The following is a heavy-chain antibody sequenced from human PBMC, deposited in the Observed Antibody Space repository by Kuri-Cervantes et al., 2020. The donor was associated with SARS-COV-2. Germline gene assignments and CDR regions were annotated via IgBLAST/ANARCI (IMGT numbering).Heavy chain of an antibody. J-gene: IGHJ4*02. CDR2: IVVGSGNT. V-gene: IGHV1-58*01. D-gene: IGHD6-19*01. Sequence: SVKVSCKASGFTFTSSAVQWVRQARGQRLEWIGWIVVGSGNTNYAQKFQERVTITRDMSTSTAYMELSSLRSEDTAVYYCAREPLQWLGEYQYYFDYWGQGTLVTVSS. CDR3: AREPLQWLGEYQYYFDY. CDR1: GFTFTSSA.